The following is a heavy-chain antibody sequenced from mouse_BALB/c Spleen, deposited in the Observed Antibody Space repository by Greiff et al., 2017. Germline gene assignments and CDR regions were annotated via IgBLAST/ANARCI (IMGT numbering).Heavy chain of an antibody. J-gene: IGHJ4*01. D-gene: IGHD2-4*01. Sequence: EVMLVESGGGLVQPGGSRKLSCAASGFTFSSFGMHWVRQAPEKGLEWVAYISSGSSTIYYADTVKGRFTISRDNPKNTLFLQMTSLRSEDTAMYYCARGGLRGDYWGEGTSVTVSS. V-gene: IGHV5-17*02. CDR1: GFTFSSFG. CDR2: ISSGSSTI. CDR3: ARGGLRGDY.